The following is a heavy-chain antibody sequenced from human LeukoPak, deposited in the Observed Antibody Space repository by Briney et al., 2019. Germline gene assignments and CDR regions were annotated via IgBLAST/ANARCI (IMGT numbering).Heavy chain of an antibody. CDR1: GFTFSSYA. D-gene: IGHD3-10*01. Sequence: GGSLRLSCAASGFTFSSYAMNWVRQAPGKGLEWVSSISSSSYIYYADSVKGRFTISRDNAKNSLYLQMNSLRAEDTAVYYCASNLWFGELLNNYWGQGTLVTVSS. J-gene: IGHJ4*02. V-gene: IGHV3-21*01. CDR3: ASNLWFGELLNNY. CDR2: ISSSSYI.